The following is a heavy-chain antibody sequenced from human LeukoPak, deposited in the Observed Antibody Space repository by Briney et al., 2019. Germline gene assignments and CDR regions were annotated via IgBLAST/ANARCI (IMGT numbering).Heavy chain of an antibody. Sequence: WASVKVSCKASGYTFTGYYMYWVRQAPGQGLEWMGWINPNSGGTNYAQKFQGRVTMTRDTSISTAYMELSRLRSDDTAVYYCARGHPYDILTIDVEWYFDYWGQGTLVTVSS. J-gene: IGHJ4*02. CDR2: INPNSGGT. CDR1: GYTFTGYY. V-gene: IGHV1-2*02. CDR3: ARGHPYDILTIDVEWYFDY. D-gene: IGHD3-9*01.